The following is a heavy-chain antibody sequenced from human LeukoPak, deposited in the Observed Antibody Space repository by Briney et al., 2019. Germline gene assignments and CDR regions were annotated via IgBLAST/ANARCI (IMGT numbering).Heavy chain of an antibody. V-gene: IGHV4-61*02. CDR2: TYTSGST. CDR3: ARAALLGYCTNGVCPFDY. D-gene: IGHD2-8*01. CDR1: GGSISSGSYY. J-gene: IGHJ4*02. Sequence: SETLSLTCTVSGGSISSGSYYWSWIRQPAGKGLEWIGRTYTSGSTNYNPSLKSRVTISVDTSKNQFSLKLSSVTAADTAVYYCARAALLGYCTNGVCPFDYWGQGTLVTVSS.